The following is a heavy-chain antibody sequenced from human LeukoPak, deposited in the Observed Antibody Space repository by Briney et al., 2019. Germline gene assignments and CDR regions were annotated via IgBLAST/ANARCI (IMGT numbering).Heavy chain of an antibody. D-gene: IGHD3-10*01. J-gene: IGHJ4*02. CDR2: ISSSSSYT. CDR3: ARVKGSYYVDY. Sequence: PGGSLRLSSAASGFTFSDYYMSWLRQAPGKGLEWVSFISSSSSYTHYTDSVKGRFTISRDNAKNSLYLQMNSLRVEDTAVYYCARVKGSYYVDYWGQGTLVTVSS. CDR1: GFTFSDYY. V-gene: IGHV3-11*06.